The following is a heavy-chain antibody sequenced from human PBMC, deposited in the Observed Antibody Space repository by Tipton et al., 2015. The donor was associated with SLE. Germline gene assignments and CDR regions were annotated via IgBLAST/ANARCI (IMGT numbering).Heavy chain of an antibody. J-gene: IGHJ5*02. V-gene: IGHV4-61*02. Sequence: TLSLTCTVSGGSISSGSYYWSWIRQPAGKGLEWIGRIYTSGSTNYNPSLKSRVTISVDTSKNQFSLKLSSVTAADTAGYYCARGVIAVAGRYWFDPWGQGTLVTVSS. CDR1: GGSISSGSYY. CDR3: ARGVIAVAGRYWFDP. CDR2: IYTSGST. D-gene: IGHD6-19*01.